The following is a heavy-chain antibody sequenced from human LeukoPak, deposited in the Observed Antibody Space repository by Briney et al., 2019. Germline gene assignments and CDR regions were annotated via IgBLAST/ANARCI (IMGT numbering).Heavy chain of an antibody. V-gene: IGHV3-21*01. CDR1: GFTFSSSS. Sequence: GGSLRLSCAASGFTFSSSSMNWVRQAPGKGLEWVSSISSSSSYIYYADSVKGRFTISRDNAKNSLYLQMNSLRAEDTAVYYCAREHCSGGSCYPDAFDIWGQGTMVTVSS. J-gene: IGHJ3*02. D-gene: IGHD2-15*01. CDR2: ISSSSSYI. CDR3: AREHCSGGSCYPDAFDI.